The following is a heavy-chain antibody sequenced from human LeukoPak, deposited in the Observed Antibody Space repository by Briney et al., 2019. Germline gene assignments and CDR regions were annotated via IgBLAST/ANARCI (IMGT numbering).Heavy chain of an antibody. CDR2: ISGNSNFI. CDR3: ARRDLRGIVY. Sequence: GGSLRLSCAASGFTFSSYEMNWVRQAPGKGLEWVSSISGNSNFINYGNSVKGRFSSSRDSAKNSLYLRMNSLRVEDTAVYYCARRDLRGIVYWGQGILVTVSS. D-gene: IGHD3-16*01. CDR1: GFTFSSYE. J-gene: IGHJ4*02. V-gene: IGHV3-21*01.